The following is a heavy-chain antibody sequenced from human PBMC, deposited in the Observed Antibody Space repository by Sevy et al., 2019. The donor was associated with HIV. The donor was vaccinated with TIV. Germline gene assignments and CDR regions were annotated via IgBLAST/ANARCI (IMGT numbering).Heavy chain of an antibody. D-gene: IGHD3-22*01. V-gene: IGHV3-33*01. CDR2: IWYDGSSE. J-gene: IGHJ4*02. CDR1: GFSFSKYG. CDR3: VRGADYYDRGGANCDS. Sequence: GGSLRLSCAASGFSFSKYGMHWVRQAPGKGLEWVALIWYDGSSEYYADSVKGRFTISRDNSNNTLYLQVNSLRAEDTAVYYCVRGADYYDRGGANCDSWGKGTLVTVSS.